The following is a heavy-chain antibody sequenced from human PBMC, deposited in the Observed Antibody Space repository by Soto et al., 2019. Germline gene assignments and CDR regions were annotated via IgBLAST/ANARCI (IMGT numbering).Heavy chain of an antibody. CDR3: AGGGYDILTGYNWFDP. CDR2: IYYSGST. Sequence: SETLSLTCTVSGGSISSSSYYWGWIRQPPGKGLEWIGSIYYSGSTYYNPSLKSRVNISVDTSKNQFSLKLSSVTAADTDVYYCAGGGYDILTGYNWFDPWGQGTLVTVSS. J-gene: IGHJ5*02. D-gene: IGHD3-9*01. V-gene: IGHV4-39*01. CDR1: GGSISSSSYY.